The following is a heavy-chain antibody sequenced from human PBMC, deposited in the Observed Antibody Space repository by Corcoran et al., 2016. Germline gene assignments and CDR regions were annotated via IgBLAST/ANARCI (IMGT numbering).Heavy chain of an antibody. J-gene: IGHJ4*02. CDR2: INPSGGST. CDR1: GYTFTSYY. V-gene: IGHV1-46*01. CDR3: ARDHRVEESRLIDY. Sequence: QVQLVQSGAEVKKPGASVKVACKASGYTFTSYYMHWVRQAPGQGLEWMGIINPSGGSTSYAQKFQGRVTMTRDKSTSTVNMELRSLRAEETAVYYCARDHRVEESRLIDYWGQGTLVTVSS.